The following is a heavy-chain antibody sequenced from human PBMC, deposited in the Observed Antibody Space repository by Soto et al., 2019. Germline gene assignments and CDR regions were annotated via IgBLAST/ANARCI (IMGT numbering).Heavy chain of an antibody. D-gene: IGHD2-2*01. CDR1: GGSISSYY. J-gene: IGHJ5*02. CDR3: ARGRIVVVPAAMSNWFDP. CDR2: IHYSGST. V-gene: IGHV4-59*01. Sequence: PSETLSLTCAVYGGSISSYYWSWIRQPPGKGLEWLGYIHYSGSTYYNPPHKSGVTMSVDTSKNQFSLKLTSLTAADTVLYYFARGRIVVVPAAMSNWFDPWGQGTLVTVSS.